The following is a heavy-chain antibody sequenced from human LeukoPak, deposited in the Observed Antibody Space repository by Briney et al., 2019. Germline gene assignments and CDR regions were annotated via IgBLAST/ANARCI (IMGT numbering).Heavy chain of an antibody. CDR2: ISYDGSNE. V-gene: IGHV3-30*04. CDR3: APGADGDYGGGY. Sequence: GRSLRLSCAASGFTFSSYVMHWVRQAPGKGLEWVAIISYDGSNEYYADSVKGRFTISRDNSKNTLYLQMNSLRAEDTAVYYCAPGADGDYGGGYWGQGTLVTVSS. CDR1: GFTFSSYV. D-gene: IGHD4-23*01. J-gene: IGHJ4*02.